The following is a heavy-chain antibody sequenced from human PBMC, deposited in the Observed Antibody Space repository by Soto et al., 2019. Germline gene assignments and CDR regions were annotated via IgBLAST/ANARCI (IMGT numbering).Heavy chain of an antibody. Sequence: EVHLLESGGGVVQPGKSLKISCATSGFAFSDYPMTWVRQPPGQGLEWVSGISASGEKPYYADSVKGRFTISTDNSKNTLSLQMNSARVEDTGIYYCAKLEWLEFGGDYWGQGTLVTVSS. CDR2: ISASGEKP. CDR3: AKLEWLEFGGDY. CDR1: GFAFSDYP. J-gene: IGHJ4*02. V-gene: IGHV3-23*01. D-gene: IGHD6-19*01.